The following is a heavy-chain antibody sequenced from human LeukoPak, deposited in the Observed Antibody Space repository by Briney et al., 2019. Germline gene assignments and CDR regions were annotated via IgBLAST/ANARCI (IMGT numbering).Heavy chain of an antibody. J-gene: IGHJ6*03. D-gene: IGHD3-22*01. CDR3: ARDGWLGYYYDSSGYYTTPGYMDV. Sequence: GGSLRLSCAASGFTLSSYAMSWVRQAPGKGLEWVSAISGSGGSTYYADSVKGRFTISRDNSKNTLYLQMNSLRAEDTAVYYCARDGWLGYYYDSSGYYTTPGYMDVWGKGTTVTVSS. V-gene: IGHV3-23*01. CDR2: ISGSGGST. CDR1: GFTLSSYA.